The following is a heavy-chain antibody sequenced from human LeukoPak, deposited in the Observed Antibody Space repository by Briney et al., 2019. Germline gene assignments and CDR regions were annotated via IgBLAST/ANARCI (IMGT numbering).Heavy chain of an antibody. CDR1: GYTFTTYG. J-gene: IGHJ4*02. D-gene: IGHD1-1*01. CDR2: ISAYNGNT. Sequence: ASVKVSCKASGYTFTTYGFSWVRQAPGQGLEWMGWISAYNGNTNYAQRLQGRVTMTTDTSTSTVYMELRSLRSDDTAVYYCARDKNWKPDYWGQGTLVAVSS. CDR3: ARDKNWKPDY. V-gene: IGHV1-18*01.